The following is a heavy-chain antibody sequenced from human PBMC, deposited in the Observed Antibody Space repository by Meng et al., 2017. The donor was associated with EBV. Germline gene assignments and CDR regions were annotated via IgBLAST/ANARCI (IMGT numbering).Heavy chain of an antibody. CDR2: IIPIFGTA. J-gene: IGHJ4*02. CDR3: ARAEIAAAGRLDY. Sequence: VQRVQSGADGRRPAAYVKGAWTDSGGTFSSYAISWVRHAPGKGLEWMGGIIPIFGTANYAQKFQGRVTITADKSTSTAYMELSSLRSEDTAVYYCARAEIAAAGRLDYWGQGTLVTVSS. CDR1: GGTFSSYA. D-gene: IGHD6-13*01. V-gene: IGHV1-69*06.